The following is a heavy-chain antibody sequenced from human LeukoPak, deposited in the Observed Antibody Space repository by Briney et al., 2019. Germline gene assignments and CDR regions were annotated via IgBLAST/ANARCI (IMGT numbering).Heavy chain of an antibody. Sequence: ASVKVSCKVSGYTLTELSMHWVRQAPGKGLEWMGGFDPEDGETIYAQKFQGRVTMTEDTSTDTAYMELSSLRSEDTAVYYCATASVARGVHPQEFDYWGQGTLVTVSS. D-gene: IGHD3-10*01. CDR1: GYTLTELS. CDR3: ATASVARGVHPQEFDY. CDR2: FDPEDGET. V-gene: IGHV1-24*01. J-gene: IGHJ4*02.